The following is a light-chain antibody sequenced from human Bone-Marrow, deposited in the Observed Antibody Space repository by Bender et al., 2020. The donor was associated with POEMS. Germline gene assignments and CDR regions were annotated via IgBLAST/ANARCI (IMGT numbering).Light chain of an antibody. CDR3: CSYAGSTNVV. CDR2: EGS. Sequence: QSALTQPASVSGSPGQSITISCTGTSSDVGSYNLVSWYQQFPGKAPKLIIYEGSKRPSGVSNRFSGSKSGNTASLTISGLQAEDEADYYCCSYAGSTNVVFGGGTKLTVL. J-gene: IGLJ2*01. V-gene: IGLV2-23*01. CDR1: SSDVGSYNL.